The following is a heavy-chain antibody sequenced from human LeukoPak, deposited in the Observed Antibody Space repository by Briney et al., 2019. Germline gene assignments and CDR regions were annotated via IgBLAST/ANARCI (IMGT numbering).Heavy chain of an antibody. V-gene: IGHV3-48*03. CDR1: GFTFSSYE. Sequence: GGSLRLSCAASGFTFSSYEMNWVRQAPGKGLEWVSYSSSRGSTIYYADSVKGLFTISRDNAKNSLYLQMNSLRAEDTAVYYCARVWLRSIGVHPWGQGTLVTVSS. D-gene: IGHD3-10*01. CDR2: SSSRGSTI. J-gene: IGHJ5*02. CDR3: ARVWLRSIGVHP.